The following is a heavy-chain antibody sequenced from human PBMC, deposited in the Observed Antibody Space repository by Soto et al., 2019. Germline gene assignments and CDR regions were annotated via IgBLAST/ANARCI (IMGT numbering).Heavy chain of an antibody. J-gene: IGHJ6*02. CDR2: INPSGGST. Sequence: GALVKVSCKASGYTFTSYYMHWVRQAPGQGLEWMGIINPSGGSTSYAQKFQGRVTMTRDTSTSTVYMELSSLRSEDTAVYYCARGSTMVRGVIYYYYGMDVWGQGTTVTVSS. CDR1: GYTFTSYY. V-gene: IGHV1-46*01. CDR3: ARGSTMVRGVIYYYYGMDV. D-gene: IGHD3-10*01.